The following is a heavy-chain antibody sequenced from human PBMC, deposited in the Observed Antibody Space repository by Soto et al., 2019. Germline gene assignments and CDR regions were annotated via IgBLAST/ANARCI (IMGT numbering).Heavy chain of an antibody. CDR1: GYTFTGYY. J-gene: IGHJ6*02. CDR2: INPNSGGT. Sequence: ASVKVSCKASGYTFTGYYMHWVRQAPGQGLEWMGWINPNSGGTNYAQKFQGRVTMTRDTSISTAYMELSRLRSDDTAMYYCARLRFGYCGGGSCYSHYYYGMDVWGQGTTVTV. CDR3: ARLRFGYCGGGSCYSHYYYGMDV. V-gene: IGHV1-2*02. D-gene: IGHD2-15*01.